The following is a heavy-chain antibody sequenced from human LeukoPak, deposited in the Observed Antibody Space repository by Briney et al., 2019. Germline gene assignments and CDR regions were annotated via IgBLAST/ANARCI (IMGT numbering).Heavy chain of an antibody. J-gene: IGHJ4*02. CDR3: ARGGNWNYRGSIDY. V-gene: IGHV4-34*01. Sequence: SETLSLTCTVSGGSISGYYWSWIRQPPGKGLEWIGEINHSGSTNYNPSLKSRVTISVDTSKNQFSLKLSSVTAADTAVYYCARGGNWNYRGSIDYWGQGTLVTVSS. D-gene: IGHD1-7*01. CDR1: GGSISGYY. CDR2: INHSGST.